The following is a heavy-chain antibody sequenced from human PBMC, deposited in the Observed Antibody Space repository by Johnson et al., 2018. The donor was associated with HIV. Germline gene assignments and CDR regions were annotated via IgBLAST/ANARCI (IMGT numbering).Heavy chain of an antibody. D-gene: IGHD4-17*01. V-gene: IGHV3-30*02. Sequence: QVQLVESGGGVVQPGWSLRLSCAGSGFTFSSYGMHWVRQAPGKGLEWVSFIRYDGSNKYFADSVKGRFTISRDDSKNTLYLQMNSLRAEYTAVYYCAKVDDYGDWGGAFDIWGQGTMVTVSS. CDR2: IRYDGSNK. J-gene: IGHJ3*02. CDR3: AKVDDYGDWGGAFDI. CDR1: GFTFSSYG.